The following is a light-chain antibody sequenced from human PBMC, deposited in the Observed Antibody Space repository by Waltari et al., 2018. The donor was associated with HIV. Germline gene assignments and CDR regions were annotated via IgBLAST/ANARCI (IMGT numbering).Light chain of an antibody. J-gene: IGLJ2*01. V-gene: IGLV2-14*03. CDR3: SSYMSTNRL. CDR2: DVT. CDR1: SDDLGGY. Sequence: QSALTQPASVSGPPGQSITISCTGASDDLGGYVSWYQQYPGKAPKPLIFDVTKRPAGVSERFSGSKSANTASLTISGLQAEDEADYFCSSYMSTNRLFGGGTRLTVL.